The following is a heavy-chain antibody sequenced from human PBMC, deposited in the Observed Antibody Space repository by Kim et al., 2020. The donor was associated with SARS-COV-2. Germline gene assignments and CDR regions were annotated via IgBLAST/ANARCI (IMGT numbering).Heavy chain of an antibody. Sequence: ASVKVSCKTSGYTFISYYIHWVRQAPGQGLEWLGMVNPSRGSTMYAQKFQGRVTMTWDRSASTVYMELSSLGSEDTAVYYCAREAAAESKNFDYWGQGTQVTVSS. CDR1: GYTFISYY. D-gene: IGHD4-4*01. J-gene: IGHJ4*02. V-gene: IGHV1-46*01. CDR3: AREAAAESKNFDY. CDR2: VNPSRGST.